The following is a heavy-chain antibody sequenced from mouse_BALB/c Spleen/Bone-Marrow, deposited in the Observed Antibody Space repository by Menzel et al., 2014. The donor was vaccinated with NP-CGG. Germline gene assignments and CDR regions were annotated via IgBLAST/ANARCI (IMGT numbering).Heavy chain of an antibody. CDR1: GITFRNFG. Sequence: EVQRVESGGGLVQPGGSRKLSCAASGITFRNFGMHWVRQAPEKGLEWVAYISSGSSTIYYADTLKGRFTISRDNPKNTLFLQMTSLRPEDTAMYYCARIGRARGYAMDYWGQGTSVTVSS. V-gene: IGHV5-17*02. CDR2: ISSGSSTI. CDR3: ARIGRARGYAMDY. D-gene: IGHD3-3*01. J-gene: IGHJ4*01.